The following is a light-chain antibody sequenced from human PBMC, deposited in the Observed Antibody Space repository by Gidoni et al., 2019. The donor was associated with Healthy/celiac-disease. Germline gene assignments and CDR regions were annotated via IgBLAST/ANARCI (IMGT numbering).Light chain of an antibody. CDR2: AAS. J-gene: IGKJ4*01. V-gene: IGKV1-6*01. CDR1: QGIRND. CDR3: LQDYNYPLT. Sequence: AIQMTQSPSSLSASVGDRVTITCRASQGIRNDLGWYQQKPGKAPKLLIYAASSLPSGVPSRFSGIGSGTDFTITISSLQPEDFANYYCLQDYNYPLTFGGGTKVEIK.